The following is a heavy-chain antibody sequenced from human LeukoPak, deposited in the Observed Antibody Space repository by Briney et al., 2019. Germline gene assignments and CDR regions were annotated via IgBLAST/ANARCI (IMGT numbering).Heavy chain of an antibody. CDR2: ISAYNGNT. CDR3: ARDWGGIVVVPAAILVARPFDY. V-gene: IGHV1-18*01. Sequence: ASVKVSCKASGYTFTSYGISWVRQAPGQGLEWMGWISAYNGNTNYAQKLQGRVTMTTDTSTSTAYMKLRSLRSDDTAVYYCARDWGGIVVVPAAILVARPFDYWGQGTLVTVSS. J-gene: IGHJ4*02. CDR1: GYTFTSYG. D-gene: IGHD2-2*01.